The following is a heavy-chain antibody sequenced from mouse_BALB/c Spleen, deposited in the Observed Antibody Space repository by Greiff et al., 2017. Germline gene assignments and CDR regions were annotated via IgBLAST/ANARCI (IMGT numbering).Heavy chain of an antibody. D-gene: IGHD2-4*01. CDR1: GDSFTSGY. V-gene: IGHV3-8*02. CDR3: ARSSLMITTVMDY. Sequence: EVQGVESGPRLVKPSQTLSLSCSVSGDSFTSGYWNWIRKFPGNKLEYMGYISYSGSTYYNPSLKSRISITRHTSKSQYYLQLNSVTTEDTAAYYCARSSLMITTVMDYWGQGTSVTVSS. CDR2: ISYSGST. J-gene: IGHJ4*01.